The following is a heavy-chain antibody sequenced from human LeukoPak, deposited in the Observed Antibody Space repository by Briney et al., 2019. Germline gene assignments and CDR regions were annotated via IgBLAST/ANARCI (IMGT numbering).Heavy chain of an antibody. V-gene: IGHV3-64*01. CDR3: TREGAVNYYGANRPFDC. CDR1: GFTFSTYS. Sequence: QPGGSLRLSCAASGFTFSTYSMDWVRQAPGKGLEYVSAISNNGDSTHYANSVKGRFTISRDNSKNTLYLHMDSLRAEDMAVYYCTREGAVNYYGANRPFDCWGQGTLVTVSS. CDR2: ISNNGDST. J-gene: IGHJ4*02. D-gene: IGHD4-17*01.